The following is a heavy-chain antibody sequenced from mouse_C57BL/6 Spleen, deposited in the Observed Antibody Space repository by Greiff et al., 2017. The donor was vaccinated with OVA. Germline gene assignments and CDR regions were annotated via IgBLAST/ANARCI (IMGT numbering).Heavy chain of an antibody. CDR2: ISSGGDYI. D-gene: IGHD1-1*01. J-gene: IGHJ1*03. CDR1: GFTFSSYA. Sequence: DVQLVESGEGLVKPGGSLKLSCAASGFTFSSYAMSWVRQTPEKRLEWVAYISSGGDYIYYADTVKGRFTISRDNARNTLYLQMRSLKSEDTAMYYCTRSVARELYWYVEVWGTGTTVTVSS. V-gene: IGHV5-9-1*02. CDR3: TRSVARELYWYVEV.